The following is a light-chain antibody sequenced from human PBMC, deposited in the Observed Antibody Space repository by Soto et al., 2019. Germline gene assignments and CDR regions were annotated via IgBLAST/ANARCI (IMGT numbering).Light chain of an antibody. V-gene: IGKV3-11*01. Sequence: EIVLTQSPATLSLSPGERATLSCRASQSVSSYLAWYQQKPGQAPRILIYDASNMATGIPARFSGSGSGTDFTLTISSLEPEDFAAYYCQQRSNWPPTFGQGTKVEIK. CDR2: DAS. CDR3: QQRSNWPPT. CDR1: QSVSSY. J-gene: IGKJ1*01.